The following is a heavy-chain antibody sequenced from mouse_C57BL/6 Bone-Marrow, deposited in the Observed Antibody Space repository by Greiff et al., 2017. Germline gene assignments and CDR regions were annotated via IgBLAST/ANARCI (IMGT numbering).Heavy chain of an antibody. Sequence: QVQLQQSGAELVKPGASVKMSCKASGYTFTSYWITWVKQRPGQGLDWIGDIYPTSGRTNYNEKFKRKAILTVDTSSNTASMQLSSLTSGDSAVFYGARAGPLGRSFDNWGQGTTLTVSS. CDR2: IYPTSGRT. CDR3: ARAGPLGRSFDN. J-gene: IGHJ2*01. D-gene: IGHD4-1*01. CDR1: GYTFTSYW. V-gene: IGHV1-55*01.